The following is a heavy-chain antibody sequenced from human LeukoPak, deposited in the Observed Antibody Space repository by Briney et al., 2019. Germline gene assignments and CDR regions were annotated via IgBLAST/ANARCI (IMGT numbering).Heavy chain of an antibody. Sequence: SETLSLTCTVSGGSISSYYWSWIRQPPGKGLEWIGYIYYSGGTNYNPSLKSRATIPVDKPKNQFSLKLSSVTAADTAVYYCARVLSGSNFDYWGQGTLVTVSS. CDR3: ARVLSGSNFDY. CDR2: IYYSGGT. D-gene: IGHD3-22*01. CDR1: GGSISSYY. V-gene: IGHV4-59*12. J-gene: IGHJ4*02.